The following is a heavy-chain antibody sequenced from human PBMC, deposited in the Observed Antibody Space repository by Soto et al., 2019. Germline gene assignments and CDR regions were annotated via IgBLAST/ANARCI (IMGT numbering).Heavy chain of an antibody. CDR2: INDSGST. CDR3: ASVAPVKRFDY. J-gene: IGHJ4*02. V-gene: IGHV4-34*01. Sequence: QVQLQQWGAGLLKPSETLSLTCAVFGGSFSSYAWTWIRQPPGKGLEWIGEINDSGSTNYNASLWSRVAISVDTSKNNFSLSLRSVTDAETAVYYCASVAPVKRFDYWGQGALIPVSS. CDR1: GGSFSSYA.